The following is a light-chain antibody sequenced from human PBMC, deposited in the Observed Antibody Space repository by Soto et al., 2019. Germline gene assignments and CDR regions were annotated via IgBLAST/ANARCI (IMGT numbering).Light chain of an antibody. CDR2: SND. CDR1: SSNIGGNA. V-gene: IGLV1-47*02. J-gene: IGLJ1*01. CDR3: VAWDDSLAGYV. Sequence: SVLTQPPSVSETPGQKITISCSGSSSNIGGNAVYWYQQVPGSAPRLVIHSNDQRPFGVPDRFSGSRSGTSASLAVTGLRSEDEADYYCVAWDDSLAGYVFGTGTKVTVL.